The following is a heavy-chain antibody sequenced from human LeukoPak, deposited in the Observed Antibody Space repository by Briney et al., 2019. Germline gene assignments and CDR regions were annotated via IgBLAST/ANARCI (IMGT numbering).Heavy chain of an antibody. V-gene: IGHV3-48*03. CDR2: VSSSGSTI. Sequence: GGSLRLSCAASGFTFSSYEMNWVRQAPGKGLEWVSYVSSSGSTIYYADSVKGRFTISRDNAKNSLYLQMNSLRAEDPAVYYCARLDYGDYLGAFDIWGQGTMATVSS. CDR3: ARLDYGDYLGAFDI. CDR1: GFTFSSYE. D-gene: IGHD4-17*01. J-gene: IGHJ3*02.